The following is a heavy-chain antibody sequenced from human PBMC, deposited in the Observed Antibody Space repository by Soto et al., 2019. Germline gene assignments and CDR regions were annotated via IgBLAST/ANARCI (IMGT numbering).Heavy chain of an antibody. V-gene: IGHV1-18*01. CDR3: ARDGMGYDILTGCYCGPLFDP. CDR1: GYIFTSYG. Sequence: GASVKVSCKASGYIFTSYGISWVRQAPGQGLEWMGWISAYNGNTNYAQKLQGRVTLTTDTSTSTAYMELRSLGSDDTAVYYCARDGMGYDILTGCYCGPLFDPWGQGTLVTVSS. J-gene: IGHJ5*02. D-gene: IGHD3-9*01. CDR2: ISAYNGNT.